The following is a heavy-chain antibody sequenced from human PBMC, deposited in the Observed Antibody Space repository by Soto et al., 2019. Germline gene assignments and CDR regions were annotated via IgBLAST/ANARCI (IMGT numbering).Heavy chain of an antibody. D-gene: IGHD3-22*01. CDR3: ARSAFYSDSTGSYHYSDP. CDR1: GFTLRSAFF. Sequence: LETLSLTCKVSGFTLRSAFFCGWIRHPPGKGQEWIGSIYQPGSGHVFHSPSTYTSPSPDGRVAISVDRSKNEFVLKLTSVSAADTALYVCARSAFYSDSTGSYHYSDPWGQGTLVTVSS. J-gene: IGHJ5*02. V-gene: IGHV4-38-2*02. CDR2: IYQPGSGHVFHSPST.